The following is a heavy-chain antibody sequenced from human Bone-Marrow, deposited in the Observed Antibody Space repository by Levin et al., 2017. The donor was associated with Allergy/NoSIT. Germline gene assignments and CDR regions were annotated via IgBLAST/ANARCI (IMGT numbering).Heavy chain of an antibody. CDR1: GFTFNNYA. J-gene: IGHJ4*01. D-gene: IGHD2-15*01. CDR3: AKDPVAATTRVYFDY. V-gene: IGHV3-23*01. Sequence: GESLKISCAASGFTFNNYAMSWVRQTPGKGLEWVSIITGSGGGTYYADSVKGRFTISRDNSKNMLYLQMNTLRAEDTAVYYCAKDPVAATTRVYFDYWGQGTLVTVSS. CDR2: ITGSGGGT.